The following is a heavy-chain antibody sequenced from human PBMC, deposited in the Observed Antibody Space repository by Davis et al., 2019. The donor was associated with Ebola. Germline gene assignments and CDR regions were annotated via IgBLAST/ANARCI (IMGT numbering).Heavy chain of an antibody. V-gene: IGHV3-73*01. CDR2: IRSKANSYAT. Sequence: GGSLRLSCAASGFTFSSYGMHWVRQASGKGLEWVGRIRSKANSYATAYAASVKGRFTISRDDSKNTAYLQMNSLKTEDTAVYYCTITVTTFDYWGQGTLVTVSS. J-gene: IGHJ4*02. CDR1: GFTFSSYG. CDR3: TITVTTFDY. D-gene: IGHD4-17*01.